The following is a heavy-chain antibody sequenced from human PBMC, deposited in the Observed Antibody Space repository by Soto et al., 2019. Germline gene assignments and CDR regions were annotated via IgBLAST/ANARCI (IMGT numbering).Heavy chain of an antibody. J-gene: IGHJ6*02. CDR2: IIPIFGTA. CDR3: ARDSNGPNLMDAYYDYGMDV. V-gene: IGHV1-69*01. CDR1: GGTFSSYA. Sequence: QVQLVQSGAEVKKPGSSVKVSCKASGGTFSSYAISWVRQAPGQGLQWMGGIIPIFGTANYAQKFQGRVTITADESTSTAYMELSSLRSEDRAVYYCARDSNGPNLMDAYYDYGMDVWGQGTTVTVSS. D-gene: IGHD3-10*01.